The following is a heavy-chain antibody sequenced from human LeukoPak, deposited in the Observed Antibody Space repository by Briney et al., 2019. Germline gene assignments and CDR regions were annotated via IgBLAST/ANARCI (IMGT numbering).Heavy chain of an antibody. D-gene: IGHD2-15*01. V-gene: IGHV4-4*07. J-gene: IGHJ6*03. CDR1: GDSISSYY. CDR3: ARGIVVVAQLGYYYYYMDV. Sequence: PSETLSLTCTVSGDSISSYYWSWIRQPAGKGLEWIGRIYTSGSTNYNPSLKSRVTISVDTSKNQFSLKLSSVTAADTAVYYCARGIVVVAQLGYYYYYMDVWGKGTTVTISS. CDR2: IYTSGST.